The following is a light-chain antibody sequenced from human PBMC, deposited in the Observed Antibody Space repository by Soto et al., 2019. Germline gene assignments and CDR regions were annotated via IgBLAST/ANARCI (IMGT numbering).Light chain of an antibody. Sequence: QSLLTQPPYVSGAPGQRCTISCTGSSSNIGAGHDVHWYQHLPGTAPKLLIYGNGNRPSGIPDRFSGSKSGTSASLAITGLQAEDEADYYCQSYDTSLSGSEVFGTGTKVTVL. V-gene: IGLV1-40*01. J-gene: IGLJ1*01. CDR2: GNG. CDR1: SSNIGAGHD. CDR3: QSYDTSLSGSEV.